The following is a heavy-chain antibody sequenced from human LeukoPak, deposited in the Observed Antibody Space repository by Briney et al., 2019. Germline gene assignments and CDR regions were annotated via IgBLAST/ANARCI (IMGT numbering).Heavy chain of an antibody. Sequence: GGSLRLSCAASGFTFSSYGMSWVRQAPGKGLEWVSAISGSGGSTYYADSVKGRFTISRDNSKNTLYLQMNSLRAEDTAVYYCARRLYCSSTSCNRENNWFDPWGQGTLVTVSS. J-gene: IGHJ5*02. CDR1: GFTFSSYG. D-gene: IGHD2-2*01. CDR2: ISGSGGST. CDR3: ARRLYCSSTSCNRENNWFDP. V-gene: IGHV3-23*01.